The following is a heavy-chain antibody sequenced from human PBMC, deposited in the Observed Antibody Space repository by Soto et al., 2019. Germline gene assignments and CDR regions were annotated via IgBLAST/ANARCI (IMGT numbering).Heavy chain of an antibody. Sequence: ASVKVSCKASGYTFTSYGISWVRQAPGQGLEWMGWISAYNGNKNYAQKLQGRVTMTTDTSTSTAYMELRSLRSDDTAVYYCARGHSSGSYYYYYGMDVWGQGTTVTVSS. V-gene: IGHV1-18*01. CDR3: ARGHSSGSYYYYYGMDV. D-gene: IGHD3-10*01. CDR2: ISAYNGNK. CDR1: GYTFTSYG. J-gene: IGHJ6*02.